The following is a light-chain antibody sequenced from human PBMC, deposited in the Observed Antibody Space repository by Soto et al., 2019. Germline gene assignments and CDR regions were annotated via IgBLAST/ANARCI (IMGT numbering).Light chain of an antibody. Sequence: QSALTQPRSVSGSPGQSVTISCTGTSSDVGGYNYVSWYQQHPGKAPKLMIYDVSKRPSGVPDRFSGSKSGNTASLTISGVQGEDEADYYCLSNAGSYPVVFGGGTKLTVL. J-gene: IGLJ2*01. CDR2: DVS. CDR3: LSNAGSYPVV. V-gene: IGLV2-11*01. CDR1: SSDVGGYNY.